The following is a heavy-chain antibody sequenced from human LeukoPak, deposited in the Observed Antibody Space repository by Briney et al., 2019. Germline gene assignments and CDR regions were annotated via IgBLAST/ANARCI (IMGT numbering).Heavy chain of an antibody. CDR3: AKGIDRYSGSCPNN. Sequence: GGSLRLSCAASGFTFSSYAMSWVRQPPGKGLEWGSTISGSGGSTYYADSVKGRFTISRDNTKNTLYLQMNRLRAEDTAVYYCAKGIDRYSGSCPNNWGEGTLVSVSS. V-gene: IGHV3-23*01. CDR1: GFTFSSYA. CDR2: ISGSGGST. D-gene: IGHD6-13*01. J-gene: IGHJ4*02.